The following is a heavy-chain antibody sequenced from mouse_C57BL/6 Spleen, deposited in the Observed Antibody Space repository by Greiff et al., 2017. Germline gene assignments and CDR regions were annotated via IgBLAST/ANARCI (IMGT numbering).Heavy chain of an antibody. Sequence: VKLMESGAELARPGASVKLSCKASGYTFTSYGISWVKQRTGQGLEWIGEIYPRSGNTYYNEKFKGKATLTADKSSSTAYMELRSLTSEDSAVYFCARRVDYDYDGYAMDYWGQGTSVTVSS. V-gene: IGHV1-81*01. CDR1: GYTFTSYG. D-gene: IGHD2-4*01. J-gene: IGHJ4*01. CDR2: IYPRSGNT. CDR3: ARRVDYDYDGYAMDY.